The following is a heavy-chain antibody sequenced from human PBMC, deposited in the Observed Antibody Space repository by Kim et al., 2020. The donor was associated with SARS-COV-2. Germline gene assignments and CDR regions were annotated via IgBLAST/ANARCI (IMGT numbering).Heavy chain of an antibody. CDR1: GYTFTSYC. Sequence: ASVKVSCKASGYTFTSYCLHWVRQAPGQSLEWMGWIDVANTNIHYSENFQGRVTISRDTSATTVYIELSSLRSEDTAVYYCARDGRSVDYYFDYCGQGTLVTVSS. V-gene: IGHV1-3*01. CDR2: IDVANTNI. CDR3: ARDGRSVDYYFDY. J-gene: IGHJ4*02.